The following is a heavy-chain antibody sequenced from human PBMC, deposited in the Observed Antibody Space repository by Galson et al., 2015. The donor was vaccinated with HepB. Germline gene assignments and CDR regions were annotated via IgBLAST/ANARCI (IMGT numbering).Heavy chain of an antibody. Sequence: SLRLSCAGSGFSFGSYAMSWVRQAPGKGLEWVSAIVGSSEYTYYADSVKGRFTIARENSKSTLYLQMTSLRVENTAVYYCAKDLRPYDSSGYNYYYYGLDVWGQGTTVTVSS. V-gene: IGHV3-23*01. CDR3: AKDLRPYDSSGYNYYYYGLDV. J-gene: IGHJ6*02. CDR2: IVGSSEYT. CDR1: GFSFGSYA. D-gene: IGHD3-22*01.